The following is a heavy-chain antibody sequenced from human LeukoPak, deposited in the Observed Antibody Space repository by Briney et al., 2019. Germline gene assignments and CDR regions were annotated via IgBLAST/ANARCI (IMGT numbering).Heavy chain of an antibody. V-gene: IGHV3-7*01. D-gene: IGHD1-26*01. CDR3: ARVGATGFVRYFQH. Sequence: GGSLRLSCAASGFTFSSYWMSWVRQAPGKGLEWVANIKQDGSEKYYVDSVKGRFTISRDNAKNSLYLQMNSLRAEDTAVYHCARVGATGFVRYFQHWGQGTLVTVSS. CDR2: IKQDGSEK. CDR1: GFTFSSYW. J-gene: IGHJ1*01.